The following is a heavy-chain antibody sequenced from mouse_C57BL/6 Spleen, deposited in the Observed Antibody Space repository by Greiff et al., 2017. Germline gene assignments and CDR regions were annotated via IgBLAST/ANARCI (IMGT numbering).Heavy chain of an antibody. CDR1: GFTFSDYG. CDR3: ARPGYYGSRYGYFDV. CDR2: ISSGSSTI. Sequence: EVKLMESGGGLVKPGGSLKLSCAASGFTFSDYGMHWVRQAPEKGLEWVAYISSGSSTIYYADTVKGRFTISRDNAKNTLFLQMTSLRSEDTAMYYCARPGYYGSRYGYFDVWGTGTTVTVSS. V-gene: IGHV5-17*01. J-gene: IGHJ1*03. D-gene: IGHD1-1*01.